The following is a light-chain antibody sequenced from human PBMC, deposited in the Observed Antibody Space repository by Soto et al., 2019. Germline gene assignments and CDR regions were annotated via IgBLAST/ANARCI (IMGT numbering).Light chain of an antibody. CDR2: DAS. V-gene: IGKV3D-15*01. J-gene: IGKJ4*01. Sequence: EIALTQAPATLSLSPGERATLSCRASQSISNNYLAWYQQKPGQAPRLLIYDASTRATGIPARFSGSASGTEFTLTISSLLSEDFAVYYCQQYNNWPLTLGGGTKVDIK. CDR1: QSISNN. CDR3: QQYNNWPLT.